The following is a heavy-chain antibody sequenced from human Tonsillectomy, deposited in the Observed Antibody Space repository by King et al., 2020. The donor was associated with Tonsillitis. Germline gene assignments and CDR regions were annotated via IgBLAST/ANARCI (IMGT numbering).Heavy chain of an antibody. D-gene: IGHD3-22*01. V-gene: IGHV1-69*01. J-gene: IGHJ3*02. Sequence: QLVQSGAEVKKPGSSVKVSCKSSGGTFSSYAISWVRQAPGQGLECMGGFIPIFGAANNAQKFLGGVTLTADESTSTAYMELSSLRSADTAVYYCARDGADYYDSSNYSAFDIWGQGTMVTVSS. CDR2: FIPIFGAA. CDR1: GGTFSSYA. CDR3: ARDGADYYDSSNYSAFDI.